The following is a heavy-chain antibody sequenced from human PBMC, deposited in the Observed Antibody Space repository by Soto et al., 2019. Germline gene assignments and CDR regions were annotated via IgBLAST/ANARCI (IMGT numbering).Heavy chain of an antibody. CDR2: ISSSGSTI. V-gene: IGHV3-48*03. CDR1: GFTFSSYE. J-gene: IGHJ6*02. D-gene: IGHD6-6*01. Sequence: EVQLVESGGGLVQPGGSLRLSCAASGFTFSSYEMNWVRQAPGKGLEWDSYISSSGSTIYYADSVKGRFTISRDNAKNSLYLQMNSLRAEDTAVYYCARMYSSSSSYYYGMDVWGQGTTVSVSS. CDR3: ARMYSSSSSYYYGMDV.